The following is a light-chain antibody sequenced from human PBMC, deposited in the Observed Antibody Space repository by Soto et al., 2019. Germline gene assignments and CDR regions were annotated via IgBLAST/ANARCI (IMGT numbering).Light chain of an antibody. CDR2: KIS. J-gene: IGKJ5*01. CDR3: MQATQFPQIT. CDR1: QSLVHRDGNTY. Sequence: DIVMTQTPLSSPVTLGQPASISCRSSQSLVHRDGNTYLSWFQQRPGQPPRLLIYKISNRVSGVPDRFSGSGAGTDFTLKISRVEAEDVGVYYCMQATQFPQITFGQGTRLEIK. V-gene: IGKV2-24*01.